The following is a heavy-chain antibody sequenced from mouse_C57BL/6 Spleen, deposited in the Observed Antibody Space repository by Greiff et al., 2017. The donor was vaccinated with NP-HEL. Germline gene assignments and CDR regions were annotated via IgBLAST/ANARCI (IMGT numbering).Heavy chain of an antibody. CDR3: ARFDGYYAGYAMDY. CDR1: GFTFSDYG. Sequence: EVQRVESGGGLVKPGGSLKLSCAASGFTFSDYGMHWVRQAPEKGLEWVAYISSGSSTIYYADTVKGRFTISRDNAKNTLFLQMTSLRSEDTAMYYCARFDGYYAGYAMDYWGQGTSVTVSS. D-gene: IGHD2-3*01. V-gene: IGHV5-17*01. CDR2: ISSGSSTI. J-gene: IGHJ4*01.